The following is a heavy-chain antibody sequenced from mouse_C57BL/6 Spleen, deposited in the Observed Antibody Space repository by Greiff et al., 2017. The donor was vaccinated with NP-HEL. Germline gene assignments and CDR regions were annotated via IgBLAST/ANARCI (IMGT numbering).Heavy chain of an antibody. CDR1: GFSLSTSGMG. J-gene: IGHJ2*01. D-gene: IGHD2-4*01. V-gene: IGHV8-12*01. Sequence: QVTLKVSGPGILQSSQTLSLTCSFSGFSLSTSGMGVSWIRQPSGQGLEWLAHIYWDDDKRYNPSMKSRPTISKDTSRTHEFLKSTSVDTADTATYYCARVYYENFCDWGKGTTLTVSS. CDR2: IYWDDDK. CDR3: ARVYYENFCD.